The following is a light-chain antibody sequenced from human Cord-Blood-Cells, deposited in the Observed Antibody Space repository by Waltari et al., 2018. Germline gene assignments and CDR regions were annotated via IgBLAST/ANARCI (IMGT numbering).Light chain of an antibody. CDR1: QSVSSSY. CDR3: QQYGSSPNT. Sequence: IALSQSPVTLSLSAGGRASLACRASQSVSSSYLAWYQQKPGQAPRLLIYGASSRATGIPDRFSGSGSGTDFTLTISRLEPEDFAVYYCQQYGSSPNTFGQGTKLEIK. CDR2: GAS. J-gene: IGKJ2*01. V-gene: IGKV3-20*01.